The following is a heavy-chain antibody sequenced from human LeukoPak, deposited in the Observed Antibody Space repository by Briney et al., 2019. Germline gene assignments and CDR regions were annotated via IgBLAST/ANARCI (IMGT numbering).Heavy chain of an antibody. Sequence: SETLSLTCTVSGDSINSHYWSWILQPPGEGLEWSGFIYTRGSTAYNPSLKRRVTMSGDASKNQVSLTFNSVTAAATAVYYCARVRDLTGLGYWGQGTLVTVSS. CDR2: IYTRGST. J-gene: IGHJ4*02. CDR3: ARVRDLTGLGY. V-gene: IGHV4-4*09. D-gene: IGHD3/OR15-3a*01. CDR1: GDSINSHY.